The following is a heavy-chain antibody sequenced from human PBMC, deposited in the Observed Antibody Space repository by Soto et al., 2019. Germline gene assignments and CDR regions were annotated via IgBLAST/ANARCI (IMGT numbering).Heavy chain of an antibody. Sequence: GGSLRLSCADSVFNFRDYWMHWVRQAPGKGLVWVSRINGDGSSTTYADSVKGRFTISRDKAKNTLYLQMDSLRAEDTAVYYCARDVQYRIDPWGQGTLVTVSS. CDR3: ARDVQYRIDP. D-gene: IGHD2-2*01. CDR1: VFNFRDYW. V-gene: IGHV3-74*01. CDR2: INGDGSST. J-gene: IGHJ5*02.